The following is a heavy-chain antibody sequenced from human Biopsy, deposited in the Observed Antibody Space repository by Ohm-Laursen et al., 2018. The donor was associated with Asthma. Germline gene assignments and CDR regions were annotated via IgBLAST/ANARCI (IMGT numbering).Heavy chain of an antibody. D-gene: IGHD6-19*01. CDR2: IMTVFGTT. CDR1: GGTFSNFA. J-gene: IGHJ6*02. V-gene: IGHV1-69*01. CDR3: ARCQVGYSSGWSLLLKKIYYSGMDI. Sequence: SSVKVSCNAPGGTFSNFAISWVRQAPGQGLEWLGGIMTVFGTTKYAQKFQGRVTITADESTSTAYMEVTSLRSEDKAIYYCARCQVGYSSGWSLLLKKIYYSGMDIWGQGTAVTVSS.